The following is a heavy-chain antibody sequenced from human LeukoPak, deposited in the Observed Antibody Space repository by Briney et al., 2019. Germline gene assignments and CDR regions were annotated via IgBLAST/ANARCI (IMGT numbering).Heavy chain of an antibody. Sequence: SETLSLTCTVSGGPISTYYWTWIRQSPGKGLEWIGCIYYTGSTTYNPSLKSRVTISVDASKNQFSLKLSSVTAADTALYYCARRLATTGRYYFDYWGQGALVTVSS. V-gene: IGHV4-59*08. D-gene: IGHD1-1*01. CDR2: IYYTGST. J-gene: IGHJ4*02. CDR1: GGPISTYY. CDR3: ARRLATTGRYYFDY.